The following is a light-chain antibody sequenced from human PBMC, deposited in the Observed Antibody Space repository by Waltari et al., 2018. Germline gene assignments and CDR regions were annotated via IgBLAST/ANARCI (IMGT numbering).Light chain of an antibody. CDR3: ETWDNTHE. CDR2: LEGSGTY. CDR1: SGHSYSR. V-gene: IGLV4-60*03. J-gene: IGLJ3*02. Sequence: QPVLTQSSSASASLGSSVKLTFTLSSGHSYSRIAWPQQQPGKAPRFLMQLEGSGTYTKGSGVPDRFSGSSSGADRYLTISNLQSEDEADYYCETWDNTHEFGGGTKLTVL.